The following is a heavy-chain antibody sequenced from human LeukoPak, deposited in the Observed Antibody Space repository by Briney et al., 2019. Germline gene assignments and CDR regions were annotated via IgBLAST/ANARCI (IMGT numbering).Heavy chain of an antibody. J-gene: IGHJ3*02. CDR3: AKDRRSGGVTIYAFDI. D-gene: IGHD3-16*01. CDR2: ISSNGRGT. V-gene: IGHV3-64*01. Sequence: GGSLRLSCAASGFTFSSSSMHWVRQAPGKGLEYVSGISSNGRGTYSANSVKGRFTISRDNAKNSLYLQMNSLRAEDTAVYYCAKDRRSGGVTIYAFDIWGQGTMVTVSS. CDR1: GFTFSSSS.